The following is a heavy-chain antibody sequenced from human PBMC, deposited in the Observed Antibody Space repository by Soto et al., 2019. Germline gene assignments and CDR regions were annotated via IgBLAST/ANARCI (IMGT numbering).Heavy chain of an antibody. CDR1: GFTFTTFA. CDR3: VRETGEGGRPPPSYILLQD. D-gene: IGHD3-16*01. V-gene: IGHV3-30*04. CDR2: ISANGYNQ. J-gene: IGHJ1*01. Sequence: QVHLVDSGGGVVQPGGSLRLSCAASGFTFTTFAIHWVRQAPGKGLEWVAAISANGYNQFYGHSVKGRFIISRDNSWNAGDVHNICVRVNDTARVCGVRETGEGGRPPPSYILLQDGGGGT.